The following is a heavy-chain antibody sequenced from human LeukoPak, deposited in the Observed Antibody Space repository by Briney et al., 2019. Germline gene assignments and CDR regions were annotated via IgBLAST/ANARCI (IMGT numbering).Heavy chain of an antibody. D-gene: IGHD3-10*01. CDR3: ARVRDGSVRGGFDI. V-gene: IGHV3-66*01. Sequence: GGSLRLSCAASGFTVNNNCLSWVRQAPGKGLEWVSFIYVGDATYYADFVKGRFTISRDSPQNTLYLQMNSLRNADTAVYYCARVRDGSVRGGFDIWGQGTLVTVSS. J-gene: IGHJ3*02. CDR1: GFTVNNNC. CDR2: IYVGDAT.